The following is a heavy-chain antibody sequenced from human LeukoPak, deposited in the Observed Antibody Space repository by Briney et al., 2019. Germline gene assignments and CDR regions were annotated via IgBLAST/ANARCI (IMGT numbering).Heavy chain of an antibody. Sequence: ASVKVSCKASGGTFSSYAISWARQAPGQGLEWMGGIIPIFGTANYAQKFQGRVTITADESTSTAYMELSSLRSEDTAVYYCARAEYSSSSDWCDPWGQGTLVTVSS. V-gene: IGHV1-69*13. CDR2: IIPIFGTA. J-gene: IGHJ5*02. D-gene: IGHD6-6*01. CDR3: ARAEYSSSSDWCDP. CDR1: GGTFSSYA.